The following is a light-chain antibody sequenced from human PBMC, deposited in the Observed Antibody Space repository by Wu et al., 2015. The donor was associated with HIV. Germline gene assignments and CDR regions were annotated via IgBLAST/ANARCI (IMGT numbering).Light chain of an antibody. Sequence: EVVLTQSPATLSLSPGERATLSCRASQSVSSQLAWYQQRPGQPPRLLIYDASKRATGIPARFSGSGSGRDFSLTISSLEPGDFAVYYCQQRYNWLTFGGGTTVEIK. CDR1: QSVSSQ. J-gene: IGKJ4*01. CDR3: QQRYNWLT. CDR2: DAS. V-gene: IGKV3-11*02.